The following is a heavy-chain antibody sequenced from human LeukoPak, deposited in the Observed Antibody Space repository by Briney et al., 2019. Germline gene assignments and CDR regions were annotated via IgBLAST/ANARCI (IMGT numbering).Heavy chain of an antibody. Sequence: SETLSLTCVVDGGSLINYYWSWIRQSPGKGLEWMGEIDHRGRSNYNPSLKSRVTLSVDTSKRHFSLKLSSVTAADTAIYYCARAGVYGDYDVWGHWTAVSVSS. CDR3: ARAGVYGDYDV. CDR2: IDHRGRS. V-gene: IGHV4-34*01. CDR1: GGSLINYY. J-gene: IGHJ6*02. D-gene: IGHD4-17*01.